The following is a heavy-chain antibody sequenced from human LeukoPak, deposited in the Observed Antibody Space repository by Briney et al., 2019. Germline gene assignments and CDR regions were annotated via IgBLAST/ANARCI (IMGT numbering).Heavy chain of an antibody. CDR2: VYYIGTT. J-gene: IGHJ5*01. CDR3: ARNTTSSPWFDS. V-gene: IGHV4-61*01. Sequence: SETLSLTCIVSGGSVGSGFSYWTWLRQTPGQRLEWIGNVYYIGTTDYNPSLRSRVTISVDTSKNQYSLELRSVTAADTAVYFCARNTTSSPWFDSWGQGLPVVVSS. CDR1: GGSVGSGFSY. D-gene: IGHD1-1*01.